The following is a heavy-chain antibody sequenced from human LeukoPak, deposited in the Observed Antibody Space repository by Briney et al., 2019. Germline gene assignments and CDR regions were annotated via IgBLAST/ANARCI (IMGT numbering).Heavy chain of an antibody. D-gene: IGHD3-3*01. V-gene: IGHV3-7*03. CDR3: ARDQYDTWSRRGNFDS. Sequence: GGSLRLSCAASGFTFSSYGMHWVRQAPGKGLEWVANIKLDGSEKNYVDSVKGRFTISRDNTKNSLYLQMNSLRVEDTAVFYCARDQYDTWSRRGNFDSWGQGTLVIVSS. J-gene: IGHJ4*02. CDR2: IKLDGSEK. CDR1: GFTFSSYG.